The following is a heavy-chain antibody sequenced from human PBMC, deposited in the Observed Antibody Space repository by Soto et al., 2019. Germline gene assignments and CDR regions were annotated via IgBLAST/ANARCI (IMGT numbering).Heavy chain of an antibody. CDR1: GFTFSSYW. Sequence: HPGGSLRLSCAASGFTFSSYWMSWVRQAPGKGLEWVANIKQDGSEKYYVDSVKGRFTISRDNAKNSLYLQMNSLRAEDTAVYYCARRAYGSGSTLSRNYYYYGMDVWGQGTTVTVYS. J-gene: IGHJ6*02. CDR2: IKQDGSEK. V-gene: IGHV3-7*01. CDR3: ARRAYGSGSTLSRNYYYYGMDV. D-gene: IGHD3-10*01.